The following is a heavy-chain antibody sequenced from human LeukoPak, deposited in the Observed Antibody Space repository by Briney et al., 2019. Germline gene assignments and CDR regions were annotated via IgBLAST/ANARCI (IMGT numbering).Heavy chain of an antibody. V-gene: IGHV4-30-2*01. Sequence: SQTLSLTCAVSGGSISSGGYYWSWIRQPPGKGLEWIGYIYHSGSTFYNPSLKSRVTMSVDKSANQFSLKLSSVTAADTAVYFCARGVPDCTNGVCSEEIEYWGQGTLVTVSS. D-gene: IGHD2-8*01. CDR1: GGSISSGGYY. J-gene: IGHJ4*02. CDR2: IYHSGST. CDR3: ARGVPDCTNGVCSEEIEY.